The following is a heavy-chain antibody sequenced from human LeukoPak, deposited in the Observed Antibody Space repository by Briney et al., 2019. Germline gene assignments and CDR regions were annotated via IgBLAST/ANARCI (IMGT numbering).Heavy chain of an antibody. CDR1: GCSFTNYW. CDR3: ARLIAQYGSGTSSGGYFDY. D-gene: IGHD3-10*01. Sequence: ESLKISCKGSGCSFTNYWISWVRQMPGKGLEWMGRIDPSDSYTNYSPSFQGHVTISADKSISTAYLQWSSLKASDTAMYYCARLIAQYGSGTSSGGYFDYWGQGTLVTVSS. CDR2: IDPSDSYT. V-gene: IGHV5-10-1*01. J-gene: IGHJ4*02.